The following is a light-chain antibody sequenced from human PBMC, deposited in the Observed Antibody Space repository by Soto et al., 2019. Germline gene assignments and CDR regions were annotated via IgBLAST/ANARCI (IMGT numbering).Light chain of an antibody. V-gene: IGKV1-8*01. CDR1: QGISSY. CDR3: QQSYITPRT. Sequence: AIRMTQSPSSLSASTGDRVTITCRASQGISSYLAWYQQKPGKAPKFLIYAASSLQSGVPSRFSGSGSGTDFTLAISSLQPEDFATYYCQQSYITPRTFCQGTKLEIK. J-gene: IGKJ2*01. CDR2: AAS.